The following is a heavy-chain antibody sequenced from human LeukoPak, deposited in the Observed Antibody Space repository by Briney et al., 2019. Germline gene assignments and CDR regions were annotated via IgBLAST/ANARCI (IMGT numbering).Heavy chain of an antibody. CDR2: ITRSSSTI. J-gene: IGHJ4*02. CDR1: GFTFSSYG. Sequence: GGSLRLSCAASGFTFSSYGMSWVRQAPGKGLEWISYITRSSSTIYYADSVKGRFTISRDNAKKSLYLQMNSLRVEDTAVYYCARMGYSSGWLGWGQGTLVTVSS. D-gene: IGHD6-19*01. CDR3: ARMGYSSGWLG. V-gene: IGHV3-48*01.